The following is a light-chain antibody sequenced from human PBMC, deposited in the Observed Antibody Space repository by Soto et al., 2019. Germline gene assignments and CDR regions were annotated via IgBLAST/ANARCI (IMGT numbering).Light chain of an antibody. CDR1: QSTSSW. V-gene: IGKV1-5*01. CDR2: GAS. CDR3: QQRSNWPRHT. Sequence: DIQMTQSPSTLSASVGDRVTITCRASQSTSSWLAWYQQKPGKAPKLLIYGASNLQSGVPPRFSGSGYGTDFTLTISRLEPEDFAVYYCQQRSNWPRHTFGGGTKGDI. J-gene: IGKJ4*01.